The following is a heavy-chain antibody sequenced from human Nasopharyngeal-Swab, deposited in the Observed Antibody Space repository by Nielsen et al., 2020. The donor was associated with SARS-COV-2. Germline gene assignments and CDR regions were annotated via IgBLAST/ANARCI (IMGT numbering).Heavy chain of an antibody. CDR1: GFTFSSYA. V-gene: IGHV3-23*01. CDR3: AKRQLLPTGAFDI. J-gene: IGHJ3*02. Sequence: GESLKISCAASGFTFSSYAMRWVRQAPGKGPEWVSAISGSGGSTYYADSVKGRFTISRDNNKNTLYLQMNSLRAEDTAVYYCAKRQLLPTGAFDIWGQGTTVTVSS. CDR2: ISGSGGST. D-gene: IGHD2-2*01.